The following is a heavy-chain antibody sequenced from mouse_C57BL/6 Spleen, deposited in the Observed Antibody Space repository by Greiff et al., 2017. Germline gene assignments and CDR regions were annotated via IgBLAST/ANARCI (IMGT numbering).Heavy chain of an antibody. V-gene: IGHV1-26*01. CDR2: INPNNGGT. D-gene: IGHD2-1*01. J-gene: IGHJ2*01. CDR1: GYTFTDYY. Sequence: EVQLQQSGPELVKPGASVKISCKASGYTFTDYYMNWVKQSHGKSLEWIGDINPNNGGTSYNQKFKGKAILTADKSSSTAYMELRSLTSEDSAVYYCTRRRDGNYFDYWGQGTTLTVSS. CDR3: TRRRDGNYFDY.